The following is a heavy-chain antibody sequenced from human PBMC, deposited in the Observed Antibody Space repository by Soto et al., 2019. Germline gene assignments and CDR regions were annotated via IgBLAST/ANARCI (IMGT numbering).Heavy chain of an antibody. CDR3: AREIRWVLEKKQLVALGFDP. CDR2: IYYSGST. J-gene: IGHJ5*02. D-gene: IGHD6-6*01. V-gene: IGHV4-61*01. Sequence: TSETLSLTCTVSGGSVSSGSYYWSWIRQPPGKGLEWIGYIYYSGSTNYNPSLKSRVTISVDTSKNQFSLKLSSVTAADTAVYYCAREIRWVLEKKQLVALGFDPWGQGTLVTVSS. CDR1: GGSVSSGSYY.